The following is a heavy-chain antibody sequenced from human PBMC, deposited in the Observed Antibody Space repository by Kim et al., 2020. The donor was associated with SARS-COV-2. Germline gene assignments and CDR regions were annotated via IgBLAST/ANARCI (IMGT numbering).Heavy chain of an antibody. CDR2: IWYDGSNK. CDR1: GFTFSSYA. Sequence: GGSLRLSCAASGFTFSSYAMHWVRQAPGKGLEWVAVIWYDGSNKYYADSVKGRFTISRDNSKNTLYLQMNSLRAEDTAVYYCAKDDLRHGVAYYFDYWGQGTLVTVSS. D-gene: IGHD3-3*01. CDR3: AKDDLRHGVAYYFDY. J-gene: IGHJ4*02. V-gene: IGHV3-33*06.